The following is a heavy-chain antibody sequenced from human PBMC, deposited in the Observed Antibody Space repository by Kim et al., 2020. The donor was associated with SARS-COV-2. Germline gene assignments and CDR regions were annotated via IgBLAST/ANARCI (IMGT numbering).Heavy chain of an antibody. CDR2: INPNSGGT. CDR1: GYTFTGYY. V-gene: IGHV1-2*06. J-gene: IGHJ6*02. Sequence: ASVKVSCKASGYTFTGYYMHWVRQAPGQGLEWMGRINPNSGGTNYAQKFQGRVTMTRDTSISTAYMELSRLRSDDTAVYYCARLAAAGTRPNLGYYYGMDVWGQGTTVTVSS. D-gene: IGHD6-13*01. CDR3: ARLAAAGTRPNLGYYYGMDV.